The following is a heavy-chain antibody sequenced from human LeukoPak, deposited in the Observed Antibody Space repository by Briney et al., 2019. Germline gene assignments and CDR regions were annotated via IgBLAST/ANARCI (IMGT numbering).Heavy chain of an antibody. CDR2: INPNSGGT. Sequence: ASVKVSCKASGYTFTAYYMHWVRQTPGQGLEWVGWINPNSGGTNPAQNFQGRVTMTRDTSISTAYMELSSLRSDDTAVYYCARGASSNWFDPWGQGTLVTVSS. CDR1: GYTFTAYY. CDR3: ARGASSNWFDP. J-gene: IGHJ5*02. V-gene: IGHV1-2*02. D-gene: IGHD1-26*01.